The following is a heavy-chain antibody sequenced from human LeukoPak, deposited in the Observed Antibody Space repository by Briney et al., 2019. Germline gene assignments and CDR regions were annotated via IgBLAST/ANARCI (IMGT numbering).Heavy chain of an antibody. CDR2: ISVYNGNT. J-gene: IGHJ4*02. CDR1: GYTFTSYG. V-gene: IGHV1-18*04. D-gene: IGHD6-19*01. CDR3: ARERIGAVAGGSRYFDY. Sequence: ASVKVSCTASGYTFTSYGISWMRKAPGQGIELMGCISVYNGNTNYAQKLQGRVTMTTDTSTSTAYMELRSLRSDDTAVYYCARERIGAVAGGSRYFDYWGQGTLVTVSS.